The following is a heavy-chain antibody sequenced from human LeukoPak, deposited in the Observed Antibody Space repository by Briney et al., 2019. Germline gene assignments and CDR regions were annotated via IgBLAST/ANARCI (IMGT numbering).Heavy chain of an antibody. CDR3: ASPDSSGYYSHGTFDY. J-gene: IGHJ4*02. CDR2: IYYSEST. D-gene: IGHD3-22*01. Sequence: SETLSLTCTVSGGSISSYYWGWIRQPPGKGLEWIGSIYYSESTYYNPSLKSRVTISVDTSKNQFSLKLSSVTAADTAVYYCASPDSSGYYSHGTFDYWGQGTLVTVSS. CDR1: GGSISSYY. V-gene: IGHV4-39*01.